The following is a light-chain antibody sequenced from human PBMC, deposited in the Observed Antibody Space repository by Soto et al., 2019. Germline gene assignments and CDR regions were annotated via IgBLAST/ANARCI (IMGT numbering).Light chain of an antibody. V-gene: IGLV2-14*01. CDR3: SSDTSSSTHLYV. Sequence: QYALTQPASVSGSPGQSITISCTGTSSDVGGYNHVSWYQQYPGKAPKLIIYELSNRPSGISNRFSGSKSGNTASLTISGLQTEDDDDYYCSSDTSSSTHLYVFGTGTKVTVL. CDR2: ELS. J-gene: IGLJ1*01. CDR1: SSDVGGYNH.